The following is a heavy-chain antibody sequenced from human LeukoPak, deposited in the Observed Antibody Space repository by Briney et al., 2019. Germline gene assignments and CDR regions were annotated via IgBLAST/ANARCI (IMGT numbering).Heavy chain of an antibody. V-gene: IGHV3-33*01. CDR1: GFTFSSYG. CDR3: ARRLEYSGSKGVFDY. J-gene: IGHJ4*02. CDR2: IWFDGTNK. D-gene: IGHD1-26*01. Sequence: GRSLRLSCAGSGFTFSSYGIHWVRQAPGRGLEWVAVIWFDGTNKYYADSVKGRFTISRDNSKNTLYLQMNSLRAEDTAVYYCARRLEYSGSKGVFDYWGQGTLVTVSS.